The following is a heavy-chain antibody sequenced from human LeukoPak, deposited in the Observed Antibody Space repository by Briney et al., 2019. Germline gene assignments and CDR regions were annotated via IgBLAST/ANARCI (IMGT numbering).Heavy chain of an antibody. J-gene: IGHJ4*02. CDR2: IYYNGNT. Sequence: SETLSLTCTVSGGSIGTSYWSRIRQPPGKGLEWIAYIYYNGNTNYNPSLMSRVTISVDTSQSQFSLKLSSVTAADTAVYYCSKGAYGAGSYLFEYWGQGTLVTVSS. CDR3: SKGAYGAGSYLFEY. V-gene: IGHV4-59*01. D-gene: IGHD3-10*01. CDR1: GGSIGTSY.